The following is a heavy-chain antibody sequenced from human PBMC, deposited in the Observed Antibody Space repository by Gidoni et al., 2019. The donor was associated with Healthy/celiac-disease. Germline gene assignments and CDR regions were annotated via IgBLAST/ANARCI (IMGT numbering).Heavy chain of an antibody. D-gene: IGHD2-21*02. V-gene: IGHV3-23*01. CDR2: ISGSGGST. CDR3: ANAGDPFDY. CDR1: GCTFSSYA. J-gene: IGHJ4*02. Sequence: EVQLLESGGGLVQAGGSRRRSGAAAGCTFSSYAMSWVRQAPGKGLEWFSAISGSGGSTYHSDSVKGRFTISRDNAKNTLYLQMNSLRAEDTAVYYCANAGDPFDYWGQGTLVTVSS.